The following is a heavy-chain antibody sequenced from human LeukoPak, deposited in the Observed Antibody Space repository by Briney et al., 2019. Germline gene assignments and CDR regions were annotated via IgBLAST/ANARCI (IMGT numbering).Heavy chain of an antibody. Sequence: GGSLRLSCAASGFTFSSYSMNWVRQAPGKGLEWVSSISSTSSYIYYADSVKGRFTISRDNAKKSLYLRMNSLTAEDTAVYYCARASSGWAVDLYYFDYWGQGTLVTVSS. D-gene: IGHD6-19*01. CDR3: ARASSGWAVDLYYFDY. CDR2: ISSTSSYI. V-gene: IGHV3-21*01. J-gene: IGHJ4*02. CDR1: GFTFSSYS.